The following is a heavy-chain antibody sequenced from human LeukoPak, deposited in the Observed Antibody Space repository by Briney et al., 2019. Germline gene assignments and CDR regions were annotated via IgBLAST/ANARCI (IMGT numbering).Heavy chain of an antibody. CDR3: ARGASSVLMVYAILRPWFDP. V-gene: IGHV4-34*01. D-gene: IGHD2-8*01. Sequence: SETLSLTCAVYGGSFSGYYWSWIRQPPGKGLEWIGKINHSGSTNYNPSLKSRVTISVDTSKNQFSLKLSSVTAADTAVYYCARGASSVLMVYAILRPWFDPWGQGTLVTVSS. J-gene: IGHJ5*02. CDR2: INHSGST. CDR1: GGSFSGYY.